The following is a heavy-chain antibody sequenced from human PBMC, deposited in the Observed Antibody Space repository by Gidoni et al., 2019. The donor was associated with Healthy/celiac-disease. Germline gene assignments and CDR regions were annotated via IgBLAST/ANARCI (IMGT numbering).Heavy chain of an antibody. CDR1: GFHILSYC. CDR3: AKDVLYSNWDYYYYGMDV. V-gene: IGHV3-30*18. J-gene: IGHJ6*02. Sequence: QLQLVESGGGGVQPGGSLRLSFAASGFHILSYCMHWVRQAPGKGLDLVSVISYDGSNKYYADSVKGRFTISRDNSKNTLYLQMNSLRAEDTAVYYCAKDVLYSNWDYYYYGMDVWGQGTTVTVSS. CDR2: ISYDGSNK. D-gene: IGHD4-4*01.